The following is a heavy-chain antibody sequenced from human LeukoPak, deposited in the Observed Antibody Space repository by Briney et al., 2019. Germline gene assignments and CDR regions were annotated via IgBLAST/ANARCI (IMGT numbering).Heavy chain of an antibody. D-gene: IGHD6-13*01. CDR3: ARVGDQFSSSPLNYFDY. J-gene: IGHJ4*02. V-gene: IGHV4-34*01. CDR1: GGSFSGYY. Sequence: PSETLSLTCAVYGGSFSGYYWSWIRQPPGKGLEWIGEINHSGSTNYNPSLKSRVTISVDTSKNQFSLKLSSVTAADTPVYYCARVGDQFSSSPLNYFDYWGQGTLVTVSS. CDR2: INHSGST.